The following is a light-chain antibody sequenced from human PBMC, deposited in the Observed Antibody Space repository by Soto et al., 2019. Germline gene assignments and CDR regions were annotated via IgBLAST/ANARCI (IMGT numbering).Light chain of an antibody. Sequence: EIVLTQSPGTLSLSPGDRATLSCRASQSLSVSYLAWYQQRPGQAPRLLIYGTSTRATGIPDRFSGSGSGRDFTLAISRLEPEDFAVYYCHHFGDSPQTFGQGTTVEI. CDR1: QSLSVSY. CDR2: GTS. V-gene: IGKV3-20*01. J-gene: IGKJ1*01. CDR3: HHFGDSPQT.